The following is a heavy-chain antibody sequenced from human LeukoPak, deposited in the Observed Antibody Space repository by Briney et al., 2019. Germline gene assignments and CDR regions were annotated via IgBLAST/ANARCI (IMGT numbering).Heavy chain of an antibody. Sequence: SETLSLTCAVYGGSFSGYYWGWIRQPPGKRLEWIGEINHSGSTNYNPSLKSRVTISVDTSKNQFSLKLSSVTAADTAVYYCARDGGYDSSGYHLLGLYYYGMDVWGQGTTVTVSS. D-gene: IGHD3-22*01. CDR2: INHSGST. J-gene: IGHJ6*02. CDR3: ARDGGYDSSGYHLLGLYYYGMDV. CDR1: GGSFSGYY. V-gene: IGHV4-34*01.